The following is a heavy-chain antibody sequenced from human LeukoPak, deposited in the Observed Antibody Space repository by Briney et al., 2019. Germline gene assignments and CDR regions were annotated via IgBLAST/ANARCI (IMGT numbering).Heavy chain of an antibody. J-gene: IGHJ4*02. CDR2: IKSKTDGGTT. D-gene: IGHD3-10*01. Sequence: GGSLRLSCAAYGFTCSNAWMSWVRQAPGKGLEWVGRIKSKTDGGTTDYAAPVKGRFTISRDDSKNTLYLQMNSLKTEDTAVYYCTTVLLWFGEPTPIDYWGQGTLVTVSS. CDR1: GFTCSNAW. CDR3: TTVLLWFGEPTPIDY. V-gene: IGHV3-15*01.